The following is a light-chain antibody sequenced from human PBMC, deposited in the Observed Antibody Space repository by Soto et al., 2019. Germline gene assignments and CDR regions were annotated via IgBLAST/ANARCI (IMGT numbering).Light chain of an antibody. J-gene: IGKJ2*01. CDR1: QSVSSN. V-gene: IGKV1-5*03. CDR2: QAS. CDR3: QQYYTYPYT. Sequence: MTQSPATLSVSPGERATLSCRASQSVSSNLAWYQQKPGKAPKLLIYQASTLESGVPSRFSGRGSGTDFTLTISSLQPDDFATYYCQQYYTYPYTFGQGTKLEIK.